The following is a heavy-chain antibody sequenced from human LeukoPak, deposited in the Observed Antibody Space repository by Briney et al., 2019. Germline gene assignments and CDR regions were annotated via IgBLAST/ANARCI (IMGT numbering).Heavy chain of an antibody. J-gene: IGHJ4*02. CDR1: GFTFSNYR. V-gene: IGHV3-21*01. Sequence: PGGSLRLSCAASGFTFSNYRMNWVRQAPGKGLEWVSSISSSSIYIYYADSVKGRFTISRDNAKNSLYLQMNSLRAEDTAVYYCARPPYDSSGYYYFDYWGQGTLVTVSS. D-gene: IGHD3-22*01. CDR2: ISSSSIYI. CDR3: ARPPYDSSGYYYFDY.